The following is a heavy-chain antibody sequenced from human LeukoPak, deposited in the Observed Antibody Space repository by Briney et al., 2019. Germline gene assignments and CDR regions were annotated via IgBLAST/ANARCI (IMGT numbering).Heavy chain of an antibody. Sequence: GGSLRLSCAASGFTFSQYWMSWVRQAPGKGLEWVANIKQDGSEKYYVDSVKGRFTISRDNAKNSLYLQMNSLRAEDTAVYYCARHMASDYWGQGTLVIVSS. CDR2: IKQDGSEK. CDR3: ARHMASDY. CDR1: GFTFSQYW. V-gene: IGHV3-7*01. D-gene: IGHD2-21*01. J-gene: IGHJ4*02.